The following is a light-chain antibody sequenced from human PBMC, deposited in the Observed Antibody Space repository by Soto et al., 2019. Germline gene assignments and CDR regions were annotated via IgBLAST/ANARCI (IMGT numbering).Light chain of an antibody. CDR2: ETS. CDR1: QGISTC. CDR3: QQFSAYPLT. J-gene: IGKJ4*01. Sequence: AIQLTQSPSSLSASVGDRVTITCRASQGISTCVAWYQQKPGKTPKLLIYETSNLESGVSLRFSGTGSGTQFSLTIGGLQPEDFATYHCQQFSAYPLTFGGGTKVEIK. V-gene: IGKV1-13*02.